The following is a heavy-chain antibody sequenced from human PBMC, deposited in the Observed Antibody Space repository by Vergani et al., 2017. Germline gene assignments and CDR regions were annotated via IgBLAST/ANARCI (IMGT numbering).Heavy chain of an antibody. J-gene: IGHJ5*02. CDR2: IYYSENK. Sequence: QLQLQESGPGLVKPSETLSLTCTVPGGSITYGAFYWGWIRQSPGKGLEWIGSIYYSENKSYNPSLESRVPLSIDTTKNQFSPKLKSVPAADTAVYYCARCFRDAVIIYGATVENWFDPWGQGTLVTGSS. D-gene: IGHD2-21*01. V-gene: IGHV4-39*01. CDR3: ARCFRDAVIIYGATVENWFDP. CDR1: GGSITYGAFY.